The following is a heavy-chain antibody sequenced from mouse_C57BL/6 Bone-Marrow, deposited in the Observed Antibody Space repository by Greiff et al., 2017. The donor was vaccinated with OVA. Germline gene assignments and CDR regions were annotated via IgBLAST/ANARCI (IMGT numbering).Heavy chain of an antibody. Sequence: VQLQESGAELVRPGTSVKVSCKASGYAFTNYLIEWVKQRPGQGLEWIGVINPGSGGTNYNEKFKGKATLTADKSSSTAYMQLSSLTSEDSAVYFCARLGNYAMDYWGQGTSVTVSS. CDR1: GYAFTNYL. CDR3: ARLGNYAMDY. V-gene: IGHV1-54*01. J-gene: IGHJ4*01. CDR2: INPGSGGT.